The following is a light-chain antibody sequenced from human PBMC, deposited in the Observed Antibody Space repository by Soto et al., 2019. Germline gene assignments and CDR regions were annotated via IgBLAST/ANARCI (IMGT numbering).Light chain of an antibody. CDR2: TAS. V-gene: IGKV1-16*01. Sequence: DIKMTQSPSSLSASVGDSVTITCRASQGINKFLAWFQQKPGTAPKSLISTASRLQSGVPSRFSGSGSGTHFTLTINNLQPEDFATYYGQHYESFPLTFGGGTRVEIK. CDR3: QHYESFPLT. J-gene: IGKJ4*01. CDR1: QGINKF.